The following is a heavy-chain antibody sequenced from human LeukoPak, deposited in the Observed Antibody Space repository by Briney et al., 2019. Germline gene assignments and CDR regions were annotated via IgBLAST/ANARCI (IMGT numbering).Heavy chain of an antibody. CDR2: INTNSGGT. CDR1: GYTFTDYD. D-gene: IGHD2-2*01. CDR3: ARMDCSSTSCYRYYYGMDV. V-gene: IGHV1-2*02. Sequence: ASVNVSCKASGYTFTDYDIHWVRQAPGQGLEWVGWINTNSGGTDYVQKFQGRVTMTRDTSISTAYMELSRLSYDDTAVYYCARMDCSSTSCYRYYYGMDVWGQGTTVTVSS. J-gene: IGHJ6*02.